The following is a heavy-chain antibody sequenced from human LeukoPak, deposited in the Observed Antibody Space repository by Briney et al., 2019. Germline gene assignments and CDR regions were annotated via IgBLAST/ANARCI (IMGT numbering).Heavy chain of an antibody. V-gene: IGHV3-7*01. D-gene: IGHD4-11*01. J-gene: IGHJ1*01. CDR1: GLIFSNCW. CDR2: IKTDASEK. CDR3: ATYSTRNAREFQS. Sequence: GGSLRLSCETSGLIFSNCWMTWVRQAPGKGLEWVANIKTDASEKYYADSVKGRFTISRDNAKMSLYLQMNSLRVEDTAVYYCATYSTRNAREFQSWGQGTLVTVSS.